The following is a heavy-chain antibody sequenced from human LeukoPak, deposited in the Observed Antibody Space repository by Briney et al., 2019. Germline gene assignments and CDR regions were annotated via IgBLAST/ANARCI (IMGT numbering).Heavy chain of an antibody. V-gene: IGHV3-23*01. D-gene: IGHD3-10*01. CDR3: ARVGGVRGVIVNYYYYYMDV. J-gene: IGHJ6*03. CDR1: GFTFSSYA. CDR2: ISGSGGST. Sequence: QTGGSLRLSCAASGFTFSSYAMSWVRQAPGKGLEWVSAISGSGGSTYYADTVKGRFTISRDNSKNTLYLQMNSLRAEDTAVYYCARVGGVRGVIVNYYYYYMDVWGKGTTVTVSS.